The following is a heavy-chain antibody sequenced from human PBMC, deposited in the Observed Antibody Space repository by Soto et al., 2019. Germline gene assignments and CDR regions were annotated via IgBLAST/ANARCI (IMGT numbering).Heavy chain of an antibody. CDR2: IYYSGST. V-gene: IGHV4-59*01. J-gene: IGHJ4*02. CDR1: GGSISSYY. Sequence: QVQLQESGPGLVKPSETLSLTCTVSGGSISSYYWSWIRQPPGKGLEWIGYIYYSGSTNYNPSLQGRVTISVDTSKNQFSLKLSSVTAADTAVYYCARSDGRYWGQGTLVTVSS. CDR3: ARSDGRY.